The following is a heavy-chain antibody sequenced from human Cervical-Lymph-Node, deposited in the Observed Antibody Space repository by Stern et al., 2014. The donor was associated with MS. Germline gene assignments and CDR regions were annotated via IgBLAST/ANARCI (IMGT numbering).Heavy chain of an antibody. CDR1: GFTFSSYA. D-gene: IGHD2-21*02. J-gene: IGHJ4*02. Sequence: VQLVESGGGVVQPGRSLRLSCAASGFTFSSYAMHWVRQAPGKGLAWVAVISYDGSNKYYADSVKGRFTISRDNSKNTLYLQMNSLRAEDTAVYYCARERVVTRVGPFDYWGQGTLVTVSS. CDR3: ARERVVTRVGPFDY. CDR2: ISYDGSNK. V-gene: IGHV3-30*01.